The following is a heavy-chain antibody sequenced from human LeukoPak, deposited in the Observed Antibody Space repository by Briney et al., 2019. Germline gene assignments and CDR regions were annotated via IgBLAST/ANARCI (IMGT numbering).Heavy chain of an antibody. CDR1: GFTFSIYS. J-gene: IGHJ4*02. Sequence: GGSLRLSCAASGFTFSIYSMNWVRQAPGKGLEWVSSISSSSSYIYYADSVKGRFTISRDNAKNSLYLQMNSLRAEDTAVYYCARDIDGDHGGYWGQGTLVTVSS. V-gene: IGHV3-21*01. CDR3: ARDIDGDHGGY. CDR2: ISSSSSYI. D-gene: IGHD4-17*01.